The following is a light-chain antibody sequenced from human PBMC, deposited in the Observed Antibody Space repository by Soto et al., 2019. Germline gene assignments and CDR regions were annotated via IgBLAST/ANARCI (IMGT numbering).Light chain of an antibody. CDR3: QQYNSYPLT. V-gene: IGKV1-5*03. CDR2: KAS. J-gene: IGKJ4*01. Sequence: DIQMTQSPSTLSASVGDRVTITCRASQSISSWLAWYQQKPGKAPKLLIYKASSLECGVPSRFSGCGSGTEFTLTISSLQPDDFATYYCQQYNSYPLTFGGGTKVEIK. CDR1: QSISSW.